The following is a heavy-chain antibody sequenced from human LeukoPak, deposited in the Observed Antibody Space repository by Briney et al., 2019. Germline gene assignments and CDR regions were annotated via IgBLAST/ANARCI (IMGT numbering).Heavy chain of an antibody. D-gene: IGHD4-11*01. CDR3: ARLGPTNSNHLDY. CDR2: IYPGDSDT. J-gene: IGHJ4*02. V-gene: IGHV5-51*01. Sequence: GESLKISCKGSGYSFTSYWIGWVRQMPGKGLEWMGIIYPGDSDTRYSPSFQGQVTTSADKSIRTAYLQWSSLKASDTAMYYCARLGPTNSNHLDYWGQGTLVTVSS. CDR1: GYSFTSYW.